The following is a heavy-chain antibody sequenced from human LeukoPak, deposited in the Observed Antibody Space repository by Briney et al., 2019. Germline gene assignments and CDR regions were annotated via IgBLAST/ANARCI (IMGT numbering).Heavy chain of an antibody. CDR2: IYYSGST. J-gene: IGHJ5*02. CDR1: GGSISSYY. CDR3: ARQGSWGSGSYRPYNWFDP. D-gene: IGHD3-10*01. Sequence: SETLSLTCTVSGGSISSYYWSWIRQPPGKGLEWIGYIYYSGSTNYNPSLKSRVTISVDTSKNQFSLKLSSVTAADTAVYYCARQGSWGSGSYRPYNWFDPWGQGTLVTVSS. V-gene: IGHV4-59*08.